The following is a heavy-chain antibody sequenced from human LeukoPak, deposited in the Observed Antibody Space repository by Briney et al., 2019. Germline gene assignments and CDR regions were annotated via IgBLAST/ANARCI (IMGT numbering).Heavy chain of an antibody. D-gene: IGHD4-17*01. CDR1: VFTFSTYG. Sequence: GGSLRLSCAASVFTFSTYGFHWVRQAPGRGLEWVAFIPSDGSDNYYANSVKGRFTISRDNSKNTLYLQMNSLRSEDTAVYYCAKGLGDYDDFRLGYWGQGTLVTVSS. J-gene: IGHJ4*02. CDR3: AKGLGDYDDFRLGY. V-gene: IGHV3-30*02. CDR2: IPSDGSDN.